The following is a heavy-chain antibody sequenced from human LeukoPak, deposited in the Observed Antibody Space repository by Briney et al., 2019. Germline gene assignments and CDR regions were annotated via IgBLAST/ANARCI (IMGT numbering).Heavy chain of an antibody. CDR2: INPIFVTA. CDR1: GGTFSSYA. CDR3: ARSEGVYYYMDV. V-gene: IGHV1-69*05. Sequence: ASVKVSCKASGGTFSSYAISWVRQAPGQGLEWMGGINPIFVTAHYAQKFQGRVTITTDESTSTAYMELSSLRSEDTAVYYCARSEGVYYYMDVWGKGTTVTVSS. J-gene: IGHJ6*03.